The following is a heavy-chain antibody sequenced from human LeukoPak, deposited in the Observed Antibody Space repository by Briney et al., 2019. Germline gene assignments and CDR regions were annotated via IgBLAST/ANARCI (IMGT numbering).Heavy chain of an antibody. V-gene: IGHV4-34*01. CDR1: GGSFSGYY. J-gene: IGHJ6*03. D-gene: IGHD3-10*01. CDR3: ARAEGLWFGDRQDYYYYYMDV. CDR2: INHSGST. Sequence: PSETLSLTCAVYGGSFSGYYWSWIRQPPGKGLEWIGEINHSGSTNYNPSLKSRVTISVDTSKNQFSLKLSSVTAADTAVYYCARAEGLWFGDRQDYYYYYMDVWGKGTTVTISS.